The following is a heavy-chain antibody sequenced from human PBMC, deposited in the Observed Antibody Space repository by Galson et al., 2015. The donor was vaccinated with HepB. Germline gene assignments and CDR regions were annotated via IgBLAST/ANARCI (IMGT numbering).Heavy chain of an antibody. D-gene: IGHD3-10*01. J-gene: IGHJ4*02. CDR3: ARIRRGDPPLYYFDY. Sequence: PALVKPTQTLTLTCTFSGFSLSTSGMCVSWIRQPPGKALEWLALIDWDDDKYYSTSLKTRLTISKDTSKNQVVLTMTNMDPVDTATYYCARIRRGDPPLYYFDYWGQGTLVTVSS. CDR1: GFSLSTSGMC. V-gene: IGHV2-70*01. CDR2: IDWDDDK.